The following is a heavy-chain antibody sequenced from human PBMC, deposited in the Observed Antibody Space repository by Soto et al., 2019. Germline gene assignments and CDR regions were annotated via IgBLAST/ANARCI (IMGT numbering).Heavy chain of an antibody. CDR3: SADLPDWGAYAFDY. Sequence: EVQLVESGGGLVEPGGSLRLSCAASGFTFNGAWMNWVRQAPGKGLEGVGRVKSKVDGGSIDYAAPVRDRFTISRDDSRNTVDLQMNNLSAEDSAMYYCSADLPDWGAYAFDYWGQGTLVTVSS. J-gene: IGHJ4*02. CDR2: VKSKVDGGSI. CDR1: GFTFNGAW. V-gene: IGHV3-15*07. D-gene: IGHD3-16*01.